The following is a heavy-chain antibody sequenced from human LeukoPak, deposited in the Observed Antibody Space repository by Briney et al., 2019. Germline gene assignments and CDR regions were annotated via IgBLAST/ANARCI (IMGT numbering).Heavy chain of an antibody. Sequence: GGSLRLSCAASGFTFSSYWMSWVRQAPGKGLGWVANIKQDGSEKYYVDSVKGRFTLSRDNAQNSLYLQMNSLRAEDTAVYYCVRDLAGPPQEAFDIWGQGTVVTVSS. CDR1: GFTFSSYW. J-gene: IGHJ3*02. CDR2: IKQDGSEK. CDR3: VRDLAGPPQEAFDI. V-gene: IGHV3-7*01.